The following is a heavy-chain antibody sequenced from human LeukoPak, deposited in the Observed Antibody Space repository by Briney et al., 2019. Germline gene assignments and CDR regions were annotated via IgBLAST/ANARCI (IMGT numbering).Heavy chain of an antibody. J-gene: IGHJ4*02. D-gene: IGHD6-19*01. CDR2: INHSGST. V-gene: IGHV4-34*01. CDR3: AIMAGRFDY. CDR1: GGSFSGYY. Sequence: SETLSLTCAVYGGSFSGYYWSWIRQPPGKGLGWIGEINHSGSTNYNPSLKSRVTISVDTSKNQFSLKLSSVTAADTAVYYCAIMAGRFDYWGQGTLVTVSS.